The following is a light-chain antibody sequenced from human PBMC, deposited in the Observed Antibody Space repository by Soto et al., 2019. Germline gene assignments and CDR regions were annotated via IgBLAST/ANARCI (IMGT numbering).Light chain of an antibody. J-gene: IGKJ5*01. CDR3: QQRSNWPPIT. V-gene: IGKV3-11*01. Sequence: EIVLTQSPDTLSLSPGERATVSFRSSQSIRSEHLAWYQQKPGQAPRLVIFETSNRANGTPERFTGSGSGTEFTLTIDNLEPEDFAIYYCQQRSNWPPITFGQGTRLEIK. CDR1: QSIRSEH. CDR2: ETS.